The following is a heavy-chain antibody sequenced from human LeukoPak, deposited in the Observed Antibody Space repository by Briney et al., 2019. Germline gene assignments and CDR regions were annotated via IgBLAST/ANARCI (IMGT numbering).Heavy chain of an antibody. J-gene: IGHJ6*03. Sequence: ASVKVSCKASGYTFTSYGISWVRQAPGQGLEWMGWISAYNGNTNYAQKLQGRVTMTTDTSTSTAYMELRSLRSVDTAVYYCARATTVTTLGYYYYYMDVWGKGTTVTISS. V-gene: IGHV1-18*01. CDR1: GYTFTSYG. CDR2: ISAYNGNT. D-gene: IGHD4-17*01. CDR3: ARATTVTTLGYYYYYMDV.